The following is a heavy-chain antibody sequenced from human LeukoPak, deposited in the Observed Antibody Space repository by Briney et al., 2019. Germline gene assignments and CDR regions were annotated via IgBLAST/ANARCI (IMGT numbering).Heavy chain of an antibody. D-gene: IGHD6-19*01. Sequence: GESLKISCQASGYTFTRNWIGWVRRMPGKGLEWMGIIFPADSDTRYSPSFQGQVTISADKSINTAYLQWSSLKASDTAVYYCASSVAVAGPDAFDIWGQGTMVTVSS. V-gene: IGHV5-51*01. CDR3: ASSVAVAGPDAFDI. J-gene: IGHJ3*02. CDR2: IFPADSDT. CDR1: GYTFTRNW.